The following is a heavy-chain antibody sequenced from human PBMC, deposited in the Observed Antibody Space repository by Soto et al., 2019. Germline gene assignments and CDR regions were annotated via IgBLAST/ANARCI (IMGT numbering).Heavy chain of an antibody. Sequence: PGGSLRLSCAASGFSIDDFAMHWVRQAPGKGLEWVSSISWDSGKIGYADSVTGRFSVSRDNAKNSLFLQMSSLKPEDTAFYFCAKDNTGRYGDYESTWFETWGQGTLVTVSS. D-gene: IGHD4-17*01. CDR3: AKDNTGRYGDYESTWFET. J-gene: IGHJ5*02. V-gene: IGHV3-9*01. CDR2: ISWDSGKI. CDR1: GFSIDDFA.